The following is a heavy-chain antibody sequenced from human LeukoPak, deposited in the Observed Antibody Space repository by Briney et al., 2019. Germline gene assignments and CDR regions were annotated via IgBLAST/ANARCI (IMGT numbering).Heavy chain of an antibody. Sequence: QTGGSLRLSCAASGFTFSSYWMSWVRQAPGKGLEWVASIKQDGSEKYCVDSVKGRFTISRDNANNSLYLQMNSLRADDTAVYYCARDIGLRKAAPPGLFDPWGQGALVTVSS. CDR1: GFTFSSYW. D-gene: IGHD6-6*01. CDR3: ARDIGLRKAAPPGLFDP. CDR2: IKQDGSEK. V-gene: IGHV3-7*01. J-gene: IGHJ5*02.